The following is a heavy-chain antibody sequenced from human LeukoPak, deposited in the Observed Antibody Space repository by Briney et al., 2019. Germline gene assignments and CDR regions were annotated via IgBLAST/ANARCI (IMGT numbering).Heavy chain of an antibody. Sequence: GGSLRLSCAASGFNFNDYWMHWVRQGPGKGLVWVSRINSDGRSIDYADSMKGRFTISRDNARNSLYLQMNSLRAEDTAVYYCARDTTGDAGGVFDSWGQGTLVTVSS. J-gene: IGHJ4*02. CDR2: INSDGRSI. D-gene: IGHD1-1*01. V-gene: IGHV3-74*01. CDR3: ARDTTGDAGGVFDS. CDR1: GFNFNDYW.